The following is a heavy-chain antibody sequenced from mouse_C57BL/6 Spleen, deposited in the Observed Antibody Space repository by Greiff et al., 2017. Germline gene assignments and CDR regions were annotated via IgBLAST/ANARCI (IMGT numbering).Heavy chain of an antibody. CDR2: IHPNSGST. J-gene: IGHJ4*01. V-gene: IGHV1-64*01. D-gene: IGHD3-2*02. CDR1: GYTFTSYW. Sequence: QVQLQQPGAELVKPGASVKLSCKASGYTFTSYWMHWVKQRPGQGLEWIGMIHPNSGSTNYNEKFKSKATLTVDKSSSTAYMQLSSLTSEDSAVYYCARELRLVGLYYAMDYWGQGTSVTVSS. CDR3: ARELRLVGLYYAMDY.